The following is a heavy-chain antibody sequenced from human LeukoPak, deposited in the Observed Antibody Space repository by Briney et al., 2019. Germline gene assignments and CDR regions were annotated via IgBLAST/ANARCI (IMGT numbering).Heavy chain of an antibody. Sequence: GGSLRLSCAASGFTFSSYGMHWVRQAPGKGLEWVAFIRYDGSNKYYADSVKGRFTISRDNSKNTLYLQMNSLRAEDTAVYYCASIRGGYNPFDYWGQGTLVTVSS. CDR3: ASIRGGYNPFDY. CDR1: GFTFSSYG. V-gene: IGHV3-30*02. CDR2: IRYDGSNK. D-gene: IGHD5-24*01. J-gene: IGHJ4*02.